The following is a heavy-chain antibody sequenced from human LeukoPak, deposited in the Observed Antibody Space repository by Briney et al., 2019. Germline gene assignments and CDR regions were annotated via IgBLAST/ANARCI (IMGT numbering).Heavy chain of an antibody. D-gene: IGHD2-2*01. V-gene: IGHV1-69*04. Sequence: GASVKVSCKASGGTFSSYAISWVRQAPGQGLEWMGRIIPILGIANYAQKFQGRVTITADKSTSTAYMELSSLRPEDTAVYYCARDLTVVVPAAIRVGFGEPLYFDYWGQGTLVTVSS. CDR2: IIPILGIA. CDR3: ARDLTVVVPAAIRVGFGEPLYFDY. CDR1: GGTFSSYA. J-gene: IGHJ4*02.